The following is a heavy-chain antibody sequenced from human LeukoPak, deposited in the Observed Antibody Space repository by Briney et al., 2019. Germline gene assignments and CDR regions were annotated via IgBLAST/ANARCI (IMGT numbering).Heavy chain of an antibody. CDR2: IKQDGSEK. CDR1: GFTFSSYW. J-gene: IGHJ4*02. D-gene: IGHD3-22*01. Sequence: PGGSLRLSCAASGFTFSSYWMSWVRQAPGKGLEWVANIKQDGSEKYYVDSVKGRFTISRDNAKNSLYLQMNSLRAEDTAVYYCAGSAYYRDFDYWGQGTLVTVSS. CDR3: AGSAYYRDFDY. V-gene: IGHV3-7*01.